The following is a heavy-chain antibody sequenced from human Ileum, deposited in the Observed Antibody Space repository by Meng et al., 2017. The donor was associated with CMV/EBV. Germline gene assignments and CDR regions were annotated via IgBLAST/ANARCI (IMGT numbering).Heavy chain of an antibody. CDR3: ARATTTYCSSTSCYGTNWFDP. CDR1: SVYC. D-gene: IGHD2-2*01. CDR2: IYYSGST. V-gene: IGHV4-39*07. J-gene: IGHJ5*02. Sequence: SVYCWGLIRQPPGKGLEWIGSIYYSGSTYYNPSLKSRVTISVDTSKNQFSLKLSSVTAADTAVYYCARATTTYCSSTSCYGTNWFDPWGQGTLVTVSS.